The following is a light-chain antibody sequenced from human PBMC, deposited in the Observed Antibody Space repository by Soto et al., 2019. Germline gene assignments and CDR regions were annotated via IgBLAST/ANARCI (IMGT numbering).Light chain of an antibody. CDR1: QSVSSTY. V-gene: IGKV3-15*01. J-gene: IGKJ5*01. Sequence: EIVLTPSPGTLSLSPGERATLSCRARQSVSSTYLAWHQQKPGQAPRLLIYGASTRATGIPARFSGSGSGTEFTLTISSLQSEDFAVYYCQQYNNWPAITFGQGTRLEIK. CDR3: QQYNNWPAIT. CDR2: GAS.